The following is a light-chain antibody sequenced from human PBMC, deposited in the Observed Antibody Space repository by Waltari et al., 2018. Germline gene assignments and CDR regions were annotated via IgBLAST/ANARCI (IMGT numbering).Light chain of an antibody. V-gene: IGLV5-37*01. J-gene: IGLJ3*02. Sequence: QPVLTQPPSSSASPGQSARLPCTLPSDPIVGDFNIYCYHKRPGSPPRFLLYYKSNSEKAQRSGVPSRFSGSKDASANAGILLISGLQSEDEADDYCMFWPSNVWVFGGGTKLTVL. CDR3: MFWPSNVWV. CDR2: YKSNSEK. CDR1: SDPIVGDFN.